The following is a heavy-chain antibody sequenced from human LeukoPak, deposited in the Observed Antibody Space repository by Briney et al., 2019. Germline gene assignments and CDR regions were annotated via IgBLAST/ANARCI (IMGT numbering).Heavy chain of an antibody. CDR3: AREVAGLFDY. D-gene: IGHD6-19*01. J-gene: IGHJ4*02. CDR2: IYYSGST. CDR1: GGSISSSSYY. Sequence: PSETLSLTCTVSGGSISSSSYYWGWIRRPPGKGLEWIGSIYYSGSTYYNPSLKSRVTISVDTSKNQFSLQLNSVTPEDTAVYYCAREVAGLFDYWGQGTLVTVSS. V-gene: IGHV4-39*02.